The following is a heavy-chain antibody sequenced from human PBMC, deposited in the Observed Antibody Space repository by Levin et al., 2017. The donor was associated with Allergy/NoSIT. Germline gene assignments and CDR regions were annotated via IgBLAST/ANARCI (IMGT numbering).Heavy chain of an antibody. CDR1: GGSISSGSYY. V-gene: IGHV4-39*01. D-gene: IGHD3-9*01. CDR3: ARSAPHDDILTGYRLYYGLDV. J-gene: IGHJ6*02. CDR2: ISYSGST. Sequence: SETLSLTCAASGGSISSGSYYWGWIRQPPGKGLEWIGSISYSGSTYYKPSLKSRVTISVDTSKNQFSLKLSSVTAADTAVYYCARSAPHDDILTGYRLYYGLDVWGQGTTVTVSS.